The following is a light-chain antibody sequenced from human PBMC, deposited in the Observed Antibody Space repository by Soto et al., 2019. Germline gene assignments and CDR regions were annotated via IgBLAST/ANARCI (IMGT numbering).Light chain of an antibody. CDR2: AAS. J-gene: IGKJ2*01. CDR1: QGFSSW. V-gene: IGKV1-12*01. Sequence: DIQMTQSPSSVSASVGDRVTITCRASQGFSSWLAWYQQNPGKAPKLLIYAASSLQSGVPSRISGSGSGTEFTLTISSLQPEDFATYYCQQANSFPPTFGQGTKLEIK. CDR3: QQANSFPPT.